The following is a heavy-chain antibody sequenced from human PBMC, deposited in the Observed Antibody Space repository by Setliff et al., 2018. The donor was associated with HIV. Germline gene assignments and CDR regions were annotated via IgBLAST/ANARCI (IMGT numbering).Heavy chain of an antibody. V-gene: IGHV3-48*01. D-gene: IGHD5-18*01. Sequence: LRLSCAASGFTFSAYRMNWVRQAPGKGLEWVSSISSSGNTRYYADSVKGRFTISRDNAKNSLYLQMNSLGAEDTAVYYCARDQWGYSYGYYYYYYMDVWGKGTTVTVSS. J-gene: IGHJ6*03. CDR1: GFTFSAYR. CDR2: ISSSGNTR. CDR3: ARDQWGYSYGYYYYYYMDV.